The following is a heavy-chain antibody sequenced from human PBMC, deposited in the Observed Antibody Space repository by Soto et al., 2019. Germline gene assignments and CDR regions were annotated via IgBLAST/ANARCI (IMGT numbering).Heavy chain of an antibody. J-gene: IGHJ6*02. Sequence: EVQLLESGGGLVQPGGSLRLSCAASGFTFSSYAMSWVRQAPGKGLEWVSAISGSGGSTYYADSVKGRFTISRDNSKNTRYLQKNSLRAEDTAVYYCATWWGERRIQLWVDFYYISMDVWGQGTTVTVSS. D-gene: IGHD5-18*01. CDR3: ATWWGERRIQLWVDFYYISMDV. V-gene: IGHV3-23*01. CDR1: GFTFSSYA. CDR2: ISGSGGST.